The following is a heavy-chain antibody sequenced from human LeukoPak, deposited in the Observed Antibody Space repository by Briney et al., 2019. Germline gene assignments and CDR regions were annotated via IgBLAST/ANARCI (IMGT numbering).Heavy chain of an antibody. CDR1: GFTFDDYG. V-gene: IGHV3-23*01. Sequence: GGSLRLSCAASGFTFDDYGMSWVRQAPGKGLEWVSGISGSGRSTYYADSVKGRFTISRDNSKNTLFLQMNTLRVEGMAIYYCAKDEGPSVDGDYFDYWGQGTLVTVSS. D-gene: IGHD3-10*01. CDR3: AKDEGPSVDGDYFDY. CDR2: ISGSGRST. J-gene: IGHJ4*02.